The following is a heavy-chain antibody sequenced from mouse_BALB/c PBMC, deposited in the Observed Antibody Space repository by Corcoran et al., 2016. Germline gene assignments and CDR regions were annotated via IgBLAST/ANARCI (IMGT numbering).Heavy chain of an antibody. J-gene: IGHJ1*01. V-gene: IGHV14-3*02. CDR3: AKWDWYFDV. CDR1: GFNIKDTY. Sequence: EVQLQQSVSELVKPRASVKLSCSASGFNIKDTYMDWVMQRPEQRLECIGRIDPANGNNKYDPKFQGQATITADTSSNTAYQQLSSLTSEDTAVYYCAKWDWYFDVWGAGITVTVSS. CDR2: IDPANGNN.